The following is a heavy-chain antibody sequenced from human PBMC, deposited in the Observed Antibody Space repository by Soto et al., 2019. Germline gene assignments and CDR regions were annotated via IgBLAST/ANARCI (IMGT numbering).Heavy chain of an antibody. CDR2: ISASGGST. J-gene: IGHJ4*02. D-gene: IGHD3-22*01. V-gene: IGHV3-23*01. Sequence: GGSLRLSCAASEFTFSTYAMSWVRQAPGKGLEWVSAISASGGSTYYADSVKGRFTISRDNSKNTLYLHMNDLRAEDTAIYYCAKPWGDYYDSNGFSYYFDYWGQGTLVTVSS. CDR3: AKPWGDYYDSNGFSYYFDY. CDR1: EFTFSTYA.